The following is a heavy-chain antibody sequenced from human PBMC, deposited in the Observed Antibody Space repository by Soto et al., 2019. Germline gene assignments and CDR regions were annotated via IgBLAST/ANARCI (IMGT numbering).Heavy chain of an antibody. J-gene: IGHJ5*02. D-gene: IGHD2-2*03. CDR1: GYTFSSYY. CDR2: INPSGGGT. Sequence: ASVKVSCKASGYTFSSYYMHWVRQAPGQGYEWMGIINPSGGGTTYAQKFQGRVTMTRDTSTSTVYMELSSLRSDDTAVYYCARAAGYCISTSCYAGNWFDPWGQGTLVTVSS. CDR3: ARAAGYCISTSCYAGNWFDP. V-gene: IGHV1-46*01.